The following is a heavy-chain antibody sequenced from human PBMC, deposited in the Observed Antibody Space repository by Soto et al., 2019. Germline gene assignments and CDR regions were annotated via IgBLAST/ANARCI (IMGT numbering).Heavy chain of an antibody. Sequence: PSDSLSLTCTVSGFSISSAAYCWSWIRQSPDKGLEWIGHIYDGGTTYSSPSLKGRVTISADTSETQFSLKLSSVSAADTAVYYCARGPSGDKIDYWGQGIQVT. CDR2: IYDGGTT. V-gene: IGHV4-30-4*02. D-gene: IGHD7-27*01. CDR3: ARGPSGDKIDY. CDR1: GFSISSAAYC. J-gene: IGHJ4*02.